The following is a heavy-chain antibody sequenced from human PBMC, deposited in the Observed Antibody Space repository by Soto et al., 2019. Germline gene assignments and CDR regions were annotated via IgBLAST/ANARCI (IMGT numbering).Heavy chain of an antibody. CDR2: IWYDGSNK. D-gene: IGHD1-7*01. CDR3: ARGSRFTGTTAYYFDY. CDR1: GFTFSSYG. J-gene: IGHJ4*02. V-gene: IGHV3-33*01. Sequence: QVQLVESGGGVVQPGRSLRLSCAASGFTFSSYGMHWVRQAPGKGLEWVAVIWYDGSNKYYADSVKGRFTISRDNSKNKLYLQMNSLRAEDTAVYYCARGSRFTGTTAYYFDYWGQGTLVTVSS.